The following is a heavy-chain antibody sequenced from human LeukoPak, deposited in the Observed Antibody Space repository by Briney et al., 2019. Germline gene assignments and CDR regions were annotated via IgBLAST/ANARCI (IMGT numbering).Heavy chain of an antibody. Sequence: GGSLRLSCAASGFTFSSYAMSWVRQAPGKGLEWVSAISGSGGSTYYADSVKGRFTISRDNSKNTLCLQMNSLRAEDTAVYYCAKAHYYDSSGPFDFWGQGTLVTVSS. CDR2: ISGSGGST. CDR1: GFTFSSYA. J-gene: IGHJ4*02. CDR3: AKAHYYDSSGPFDF. V-gene: IGHV3-23*01. D-gene: IGHD3-22*01.